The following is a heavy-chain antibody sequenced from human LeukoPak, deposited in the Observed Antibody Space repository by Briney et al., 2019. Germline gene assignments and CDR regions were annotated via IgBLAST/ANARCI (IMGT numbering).Heavy chain of an antibody. J-gene: IGHJ4*02. CDR3: ARGLYSYGQYYFDY. V-gene: IGHV1-2*02. Sequence: ASVKVSCKASGYTFTGYYMHWVRQAPGQGLEWMGWINPNSGGTNYAQKFQGRVTMTTESSISTAYMELSRLRSDDTSVYYCARGLYSYGQYYFDYWGQGTLVTVSS. D-gene: IGHD5-18*01. CDR2: INPNSGGT. CDR1: GYTFTGYY.